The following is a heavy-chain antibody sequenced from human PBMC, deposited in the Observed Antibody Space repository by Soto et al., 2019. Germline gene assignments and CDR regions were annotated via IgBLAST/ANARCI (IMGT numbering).Heavy chain of an antibody. CDR3: ARLGISGWYQGSYFDY. CDR1: GGSITRKDYY. V-gene: IGHV4-39*01. Sequence: QLQLQESGPGLVRPSETLSLICTVSGGSITRKDYYWGWLRQSPWKGLEWIGDIKSSGSTNYNLYLKSRVSLSVEPANKPFSLKMNSVTAADTAVYYTARLGISGWYQGSYFDYWGQGTLVTVSS. J-gene: IGHJ4*02. D-gene: IGHD6-19*01. CDR2: IKSSGST.